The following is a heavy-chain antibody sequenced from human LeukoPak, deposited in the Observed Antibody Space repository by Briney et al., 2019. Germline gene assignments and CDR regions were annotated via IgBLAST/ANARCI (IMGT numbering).Heavy chain of an antibody. Sequence: ASVKVSCKASGYTFTDYYIHWVRQAPRQGLGWMGWIHPNSGDTIYAQKFQGRGTMTGDTSITAAYMELTSLKSDDTAVYYCARGYSYGLWRAFDIWGQGTMVTVSS. D-gene: IGHD5-18*01. J-gene: IGHJ3*02. V-gene: IGHV1-2*02. CDR3: ARGYSYGLWRAFDI. CDR1: GYTFTDYY. CDR2: IHPNSGDT.